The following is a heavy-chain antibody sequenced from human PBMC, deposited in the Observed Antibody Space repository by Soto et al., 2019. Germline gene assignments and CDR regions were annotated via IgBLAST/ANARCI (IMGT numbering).Heavy chain of an antibody. D-gene: IGHD6-25*01. Sequence: QVQLVQSGAEVKKPGASVKVSCKASGFTFTNYFFHWVRQAPRQGLEWMGIISPYDGSTNYVQSLQGRGALTSHTSTSTDCRELRRLRSEDTAVYYCARGDGRGSSGFYYCYGMDDWGHGTTVTVSS. J-gene: IGHJ6*02. CDR1: GFTFTNYF. CDR2: ISPYDGST. CDR3: ARGDGRGSSGFYYCYGMDD. V-gene: IGHV1-46*01.